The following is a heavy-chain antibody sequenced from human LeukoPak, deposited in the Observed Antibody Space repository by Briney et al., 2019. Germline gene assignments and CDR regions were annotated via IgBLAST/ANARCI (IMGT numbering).Heavy chain of an antibody. CDR1: GFTFSSCA. D-gene: IGHD6-13*01. CDR3: ARGLYNRVAAAGT. Sequence: PGGSLRLSCAASGFTFSSCAMSWVRQAPGKGLEWIGEINHSGSTNYNPSLKSRVTISVDTSKNQFSLKLSSVTAADTAVYYCARGLYNRVAAAGTWGQGTLVTVSS. V-gene: IGHV4-34*01. J-gene: IGHJ4*02. CDR2: INHSGST.